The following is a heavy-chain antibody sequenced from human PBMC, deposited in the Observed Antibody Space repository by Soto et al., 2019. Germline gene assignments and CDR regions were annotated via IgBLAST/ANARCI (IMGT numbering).Heavy chain of an antibody. J-gene: IGHJ6*02. Sequence: SVKVYCKASGYTFTGYYMHWVRQAPGQVLEWMGGIIPIFGTANYAQKFQGRVTITADKSTSTAYMELSSLRSEDTAVYYCARGSSSRVLFYYYYYGMDVWGQGTTVTVSS. D-gene: IGHD6-13*01. CDR3: ARGSSSRVLFYYYYYGMDV. CDR2: IIPIFGTA. V-gene: IGHV1-69*06. CDR1: GYTFTGYY.